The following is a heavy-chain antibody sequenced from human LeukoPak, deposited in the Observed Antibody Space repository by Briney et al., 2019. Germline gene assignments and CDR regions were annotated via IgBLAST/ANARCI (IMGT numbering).Heavy chain of an antibody. D-gene: IGHD3-9*01. J-gene: IGHJ4*02. CDR1: GYTFTSYD. CDR2: MNPNSGNT. Sequence: HEASVKVSCKASGYTFTSYDINWVRQATGQGLEWMGWMNPNSGNTGYAQKFQGRVTMTRNTSISTAYMELSSLRSEDTAVYYCARVSRRYFDWLPSGYYFDYWGQGTLVTVSS. CDR3: ARVSRRYFDWLPSGYYFDY. V-gene: IGHV1-8*01.